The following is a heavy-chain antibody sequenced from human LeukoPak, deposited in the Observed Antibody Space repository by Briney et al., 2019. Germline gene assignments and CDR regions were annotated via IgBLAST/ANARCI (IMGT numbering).Heavy chain of an antibody. CDR3: AKESGGIAVAGDNWFDP. V-gene: IGHV3-23*01. CDR2: ITASGGST. D-gene: IGHD6-19*01. J-gene: IGHJ5*02. Sequence: GGSLRLSCAASGFTFPNYAMSWVRQAPGKGLEWVSAITASGGSTFYADSVKGRFTISRDNSKNTLYLQMNSLRAEDTAVYYCAKESGGIAVAGDNWFDPWGQGTLVTVSS. CDR1: GFTFPNYA.